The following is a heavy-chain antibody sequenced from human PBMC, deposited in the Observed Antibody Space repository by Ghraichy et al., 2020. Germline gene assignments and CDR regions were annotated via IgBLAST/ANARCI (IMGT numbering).Heavy chain of an antibody. CDR2: ISSNGGST. CDR1: GFTFSSYA. CDR3: ARDEGAYDYGDYVGYYGMDV. D-gene: IGHD4-17*01. Sequence: GGSLRLSCAASGFTFSSYAMHWVRQAPGKGLEYVSAISSNGGSTYYANSVKGRFTISRDNSKNTLYLQMGSLRAEDMAVYYCARDEGAYDYGDYVGYYGMDVWGQGTTVTVSS. J-gene: IGHJ6*02. V-gene: IGHV3-64*01.